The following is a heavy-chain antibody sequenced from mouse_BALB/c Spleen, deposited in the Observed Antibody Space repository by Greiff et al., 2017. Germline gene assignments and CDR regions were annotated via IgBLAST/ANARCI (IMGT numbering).Heavy chain of an antibody. CDR1: GFSLTSYG. J-gene: IGHJ3*01. V-gene: IGHV2-9*02. D-gene: IGHD2-14*01. CDR3: AGGYYRYEDWFAY. Sequence: VKLVESGPGLVAPSQSLSITCTVSGFSLTSYGVHWVRQPPGKGLEWLGVIWAGGSTNYNSALMSRMSISKDNSKSQVFLKMNSLQTDDTAMYYCAGGYYRYEDWFAYWGQGTLVTVSA. CDR2: IWAGGST.